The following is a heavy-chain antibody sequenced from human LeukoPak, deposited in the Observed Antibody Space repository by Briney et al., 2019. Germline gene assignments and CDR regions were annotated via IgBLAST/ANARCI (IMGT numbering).Heavy chain of an antibody. V-gene: IGHV1-69*13. CDR2: IIPIFGTA. Sequence: SVKVSCRASGGTFSSYAISWVRQAPGQGLEWMGGIIPIFGTANYAQKFQGRVTITADESTSTAYMELSSLRSEDTAVYYCARAEAAGIPAAMPLMWYYYYMDVWGKGTTVTVSS. CDR3: ARAEAAGIPAAMPLMWYYYYMDV. J-gene: IGHJ6*03. D-gene: IGHD2-2*01. CDR1: GGTFSSYA.